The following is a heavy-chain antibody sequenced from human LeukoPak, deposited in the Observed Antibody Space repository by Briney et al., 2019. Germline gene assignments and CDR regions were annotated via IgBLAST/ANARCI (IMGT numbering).Heavy chain of an antibody. V-gene: IGHV3-15*01. Sequence: GGSLRLSCAASGLTFSNAWMSWVRQAPGKGLEWVGRIKRKVDGGTTDYAALVKGRLSISRDDSGNMLYLEMHSLKTEDTALYYCVTDYDSSGLRFDYWGQGTVVTVSS. D-gene: IGHD3-22*01. CDR1: GLTFSNAW. CDR2: IKRKVDGGTT. J-gene: IGHJ4*02. CDR3: VTDYDSSGLRFDY.